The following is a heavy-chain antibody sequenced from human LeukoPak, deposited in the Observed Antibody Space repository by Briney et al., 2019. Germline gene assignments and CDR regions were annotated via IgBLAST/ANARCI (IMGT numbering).Heavy chain of an antibody. V-gene: IGHV1-2*02. J-gene: IGHJ4*02. Sequence: GASVKVSFKASGYTFIGYYMHWVRQAPGQGLEWMGRINPNSGGTNYAQRFQGRVTMTRDTSISTAYMELSRLTSDDTAVYYCARDQPVTSGPEDYWGQGTLVTVSS. CDR3: ARDQPVTSGPEDY. D-gene: IGHD2-8*01. CDR1: GYTFIGYY. CDR2: INPNSGGT.